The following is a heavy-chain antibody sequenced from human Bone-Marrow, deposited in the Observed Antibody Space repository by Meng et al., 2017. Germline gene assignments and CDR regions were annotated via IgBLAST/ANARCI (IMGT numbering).Heavy chain of an antibody. CDR3: AISGGELPLDY. Sequence: GELMKTSCAASEFTFSSYAMHWVRQAPGKGLEYVSAISSNGGSTYYANSVKGRFTTSRDNSKNTLYLQIGSMRAEDMAVYYYAISGGELPLDYWGQGTLVTVSS. J-gene: IGHJ4*02. CDR2: ISSNGGST. CDR1: EFTFSSYA. D-gene: IGHD1-26*01. V-gene: IGHV3-64*01.